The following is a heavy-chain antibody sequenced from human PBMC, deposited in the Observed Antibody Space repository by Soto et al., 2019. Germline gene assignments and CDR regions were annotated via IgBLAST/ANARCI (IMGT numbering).Heavy chain of an antibody. CDR3: AKGMDIILVAAAMAFDY. D-gene: IGHD2-2*03. Sequence: GSLRLSCAASGFTFSSYAMTWVRQAPGKGLEWVSTVSGIGGSTYYADSVKGRFTISRDNSKNTLYLQMNSLRAEDTAIYYCAKGMDIILVAAAMAFDYWGQGTLVTVSS. J-gene: IGHJ4*02. CDR1: GFTFSSYA. CDR2: VSGIGGST. V-gene: IGHV3-23*01.